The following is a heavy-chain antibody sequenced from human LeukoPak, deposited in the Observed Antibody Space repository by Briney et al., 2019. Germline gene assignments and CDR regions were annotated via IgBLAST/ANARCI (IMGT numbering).Heavy chain of an antibody. D-gene: IGHD1-26*01. CDR2: ICPDGSTT. J-gene: IGHJ4*02. V-gene: IGHV3-74*01. CDR3: GRPVGTTVSFDY. Sequence: GGSLRLSCAASGFTFSSHWMHWVRQAPGKGLVWASVICPDGSTTNYAEPVKGRFTISRDNAKNTLYLQMNSLRAEDTAVYYCGRPVGTTVSFDYWGQGTLVTVSS. CDR1: GFTFSSHW.